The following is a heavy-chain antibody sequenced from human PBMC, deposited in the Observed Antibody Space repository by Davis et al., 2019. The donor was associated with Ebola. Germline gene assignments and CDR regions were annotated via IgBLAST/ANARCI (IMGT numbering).Heavy chain of an antibody. CDR3: ARERGYYGSGSYGWFDP. V-gene: IGHV3-30-3*01. J-gene: IGHJ5*02. CDR2: ISYDGSNK. Sequence: GESLKISCAASGFTFSSYAMHWVRQAPGKGLEWVAVISYDGSNKYYADSVKGRFTISRDNSKNTLYLQMNSLRAEDTAVYYCARERGYYGSGSYGWFDPWGQGTLVTVSS. CDR1: GFTFSSYA. D-gene: IGHD3-10*01.